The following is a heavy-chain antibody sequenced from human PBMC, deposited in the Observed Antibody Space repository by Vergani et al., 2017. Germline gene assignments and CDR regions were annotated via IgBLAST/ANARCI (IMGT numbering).Heavy chain of an antibody. Sequence: EVQLVQSGAEVKKPGESVKISCKGSGYRFTTYWIAWVRQMPGKGLEWMGIIYPGDSDTRYSPSFQGQVTISADKYISTAYLQWSSLKASDTAMYFCARRHDDYGDYHFDSWGQGTLVTVSS. CDR1: GYRFTTYW. D-gene: IGHD4-17*01. J-gene: IGHJ4*02. CDR2: IYPGDSDT. CDR3: ARRHDDYGDYHFDS. V-gene: IGHV5-51*01.